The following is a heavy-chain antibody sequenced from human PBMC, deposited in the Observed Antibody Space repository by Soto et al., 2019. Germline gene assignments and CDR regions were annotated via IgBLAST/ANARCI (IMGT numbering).Heavy chain of an antibody. D-gene: IGHD2-2*01. Sequence: PGGSLRLSCAASGFTFSDYRMLWVRQAPGKGLEWVSTISSGGAYIYYADSVRGRFTISRDNAKNSLHLQMDTLSAEDTAIYYCVRDPGYCSSTTYYGNYFDYWGQRTLVTVSS. CDR1: GFTFSDYR. J-gene: IGHJ4*02. CDR3: VRDPGYCSSTTYYGNYFDY. V-gene: IGHV3-21*01. CDR2: ISSGGAYI.